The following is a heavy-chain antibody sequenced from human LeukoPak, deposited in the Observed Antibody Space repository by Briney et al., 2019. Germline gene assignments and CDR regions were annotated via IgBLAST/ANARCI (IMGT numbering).Heavy chain of an antibody. D-gene: IGHD3-10*01. J-gene: IGHJ5*02. Sequence: SSETLSLTCVVYGGSFSGYYWSWIRQSPGKGLEWIGEINHRGSTNYNPSLKRRVTISLDTFKNQFSLKLSSVTAADTAVYYCAKSLYGSGSYYNWFDPWGQGTLVTVSS. V-gene: IGHV4-34*01. CDR2: INHRGST. CDR3: AKSLYGSGSYYNWFDP. CDR1: GGSFSGYY.